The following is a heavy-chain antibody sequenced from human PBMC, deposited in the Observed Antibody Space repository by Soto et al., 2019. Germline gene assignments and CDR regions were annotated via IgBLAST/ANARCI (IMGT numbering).Heavy chain of an antibody. J-gene: IGHJ6*02. CDR1: GFTVSSNY. CDR3: ARDGGRLSPAYSYCMDV. V-gene: IGHV3-53*02. D-gene: IGHD3-16*01. Sequence: EVQLVETGGGLIQPGGSLRLSCAASGFTVSSNYMSWVRQAPGKGLEWVSDIYSGGSTYYADSVKSRFTISRDNAKNTLYLQMNSLRAEDTGVYYCARDGGRLSPAYSYCMDVWGQGTTGTVSS. CDR2: IYSGGST.